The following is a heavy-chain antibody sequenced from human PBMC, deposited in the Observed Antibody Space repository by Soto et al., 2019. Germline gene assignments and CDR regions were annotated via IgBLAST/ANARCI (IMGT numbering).Heavy chain of an antibody. J-gene: IGHJ4*02. CDR2: ISYDGSNK. CDR1: VITFSSYG. CDR3: AKDEAGGSLSSSFDY. V-gene: IGHV3-30*18. D-gene: IGHD6-13*01. Sequence: GGSLRLSCAASVITFSSYGMHWVRQAPGKGLEWVAVISYDGSNKYYADSVKGRFTISRDNSKNTLYLQMNSLRAEDTAVYYCAKDEAGGSLSSSFDYWGQGTLVTVSS.